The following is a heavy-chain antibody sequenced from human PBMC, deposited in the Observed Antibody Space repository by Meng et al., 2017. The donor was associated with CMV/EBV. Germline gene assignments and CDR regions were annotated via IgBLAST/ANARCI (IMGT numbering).Heavy chain of an antibody. V-gene: IGHV3-48*04. D-gene: IGHD6-6*01. CDR1: GFTFSSYS. CDR2: ISSSSSTI. J-gene: IGHJ4*02. CDR3: ARGLAALPWDY. Sequence: GGSLRLSCAASGFTFSSYSMNWVRQAPGKGLEWVSYISSSSSTIYYADSVKGRFTISRDNAKNSLYLQMNSLRAEDTAVYYCARGLAALPWDYWGQGTLVTVSS.